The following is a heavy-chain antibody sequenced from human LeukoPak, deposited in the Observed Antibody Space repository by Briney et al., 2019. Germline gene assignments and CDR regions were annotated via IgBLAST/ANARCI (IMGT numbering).Heavy chain of an antibody. D-gene: IGHD5-18*01. CDR3: ATLIQLWLRRYFDY. CDR2: FDPEDGET. V-gene: IGHV1-24*01. CDR1: GYTLTELS. J-gene: IGHJ4*02. Sequence: ASVKVSCKVSGYTLTELSMHWVRQAPGKGVEWMGGFDPEDGETIYAQRLQGRVTMTEDKSKDTAYMEMSRLRSEDTAVYYCATLIQLWLRRYFDYWGQGTLVTVSS.